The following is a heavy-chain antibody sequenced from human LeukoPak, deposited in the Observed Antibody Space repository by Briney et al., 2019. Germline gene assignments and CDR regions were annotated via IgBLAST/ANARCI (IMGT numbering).Heavy chain of an antibody. V-gene: IGHV3-48*03. J-gene: IGHJ4*02. D-gene: IGHD1-14*01. CDR1: GFTFSTYE. CDR3: GRDSFETDIDY. CDR2: ITSGGSII. Sequence: GRSLRLSCAASGFTFSTYEMNWVRQAPGKGLEWVAYITSGGSIIYYADSVKGRFTISRDNVRNSLYLQINSLRVEDTAVYYCGRDSFETDIDYWGQGTLVTVSS.